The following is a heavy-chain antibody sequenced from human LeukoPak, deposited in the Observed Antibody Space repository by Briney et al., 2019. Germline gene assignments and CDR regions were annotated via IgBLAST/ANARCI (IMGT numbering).Heavy chain of an antibody. V-gene: IGHV3-23*01. CDR2: INGSAEST. D-gene: IGHD3-16*01. Sequence: PEGSLRLSCAASGFTFSSYAMSWVRQAPGKGLEWVSVINGSAESTYFADSVKGRFTISRDNAKNSLYLQMNSLRAEDTAVYYCARGAKGGYYIDYWGQGTLVTVSS. CDR1: GFTFSSYA. CDR3: ARGAKGGYYIDY. J-gene: IGHJ4*02.